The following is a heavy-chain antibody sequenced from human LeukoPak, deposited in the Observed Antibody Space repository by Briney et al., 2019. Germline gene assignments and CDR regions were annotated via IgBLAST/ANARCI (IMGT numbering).Heavy chain of an antibody. J-gene: IGHJ4*02. Sequence: SETLSLTCTVSGVSISNCYWNWIRQPAGKGQEWIGRMHTSGSTNYNPSLKSRVTMSVDTSKNQFSLKLSSVTAADTAVYYCARDREWLIDYWGQGTLVTVSS. CDR2: MHTSGST. CDR1: GVSISNCY. D-gene: IGHD3-3*01. V-gene: IGHV4-4*07. CDR3: ARDREWLIDY.